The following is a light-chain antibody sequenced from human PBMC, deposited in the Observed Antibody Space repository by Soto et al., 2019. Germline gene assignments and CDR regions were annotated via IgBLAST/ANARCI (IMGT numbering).Light chain of an antibody. V-gene: IGKV1-9*01. CDR3: QQLNSYPGT. Sequence: DIQLTQSPSFLSASVGDRVTISCRASHGISTYLAWYQQKPGKAPKLLIYAASTLQSGVPSRFSGSGSGTEFTLAVSSLQPEDFATYYCQQLNSYPGTFGQGTKVDI. J-gene: IGKJ1*01. CDR2: AAS. CDR1: HGISTY.